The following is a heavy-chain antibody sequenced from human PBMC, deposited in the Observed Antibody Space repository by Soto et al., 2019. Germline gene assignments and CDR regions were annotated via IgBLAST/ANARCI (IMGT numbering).Heavy chain of an antibody. D-gene: IGHD2-2*02. Sequence: GASLKVSCKASGYTFTSYAMHWVRQAPGQRLEWMGWINAGNGNTKYSQKFQGRVTITRDTSASTAYMELSSLRSEDTAVYYCARDWYCSSTSCYKGNWFDPWGQGTLGTVSS. CDR2: INAGNGNT. J-gene: IGHJ5*02. CDR1: GYTFTSYA. V-gene: IGHV1-3*01. CDR3: ARDWYCSSTSCYKGNWFDP.